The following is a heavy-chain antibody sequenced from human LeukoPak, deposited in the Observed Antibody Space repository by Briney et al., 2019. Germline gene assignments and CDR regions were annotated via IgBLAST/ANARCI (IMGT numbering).Heavy chain of an antibody. CDR2: INEDGSEK. D-gene: IGHD6-13*01. V-gene: IGHV3-7*03. CDR3: ARSVAAAGDY. Sequence: GGSLRLSCAASGFTFNSYVMSWVRQAPGKGLEWVANINEDGSEKYYVDSVKGRFTISRDNAKNSLYLQMSNLRAEETAVYYCARSVAAAGDYWGQGTLVTVSS. J-gene: IGHJ4*02. CDR1: GFTFNSYV.